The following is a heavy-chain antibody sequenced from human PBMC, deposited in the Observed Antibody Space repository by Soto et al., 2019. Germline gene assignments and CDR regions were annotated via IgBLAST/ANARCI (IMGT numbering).Heavy chain of an antibody. J-gene: IGHJ1*01. CDR2: IYHSGDT. V-gene: IGHV4-38-2*01. D-gene: IGHD2-21*02. CDR1: GYSINGGYC. CDR3: GRSDGGY. Sequence: SETLSLTCAVSGYSINGGYCWVWIRQPPGKGLEWIGRIYHSGDTNYNPSLKSRVTMSADTSKNQFSLNLRSVTAADTAVYYCGRSDGGYWGQGTLVTVYS.